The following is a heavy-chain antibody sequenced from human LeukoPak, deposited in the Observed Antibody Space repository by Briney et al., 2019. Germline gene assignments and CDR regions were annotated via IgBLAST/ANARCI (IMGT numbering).Heavy chain of an antibody. V-gene: IGHV1-2*02. CDR2: INPNSGGT. CDR1: GYTFTGYY. CDR3: ARDGPMYSGYDDDAFDI. J-gene: IGHJ3*02. Sequence: ASVKVSCKASGYTFTGYYMHWVRQAPGQGLEWMGWINPNSGGTNYAQKFQGRVTMTRDTSISTAYMELSRLRSDDTAVYYCARDGPMYSGYDDDAFDIWGQGTMVTVSS. D-gene: IGHD5-12*01.